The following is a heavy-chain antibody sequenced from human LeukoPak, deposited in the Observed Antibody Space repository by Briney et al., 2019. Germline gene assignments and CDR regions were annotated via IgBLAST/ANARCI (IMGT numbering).Heavy chain of an antibody. Sequence: GGSLRLSCAASGFTFSSYSMSWVRQAPGKGLEWVSSISSSSSYIYYADSVKGRFTISRDNAKNSLYLQMNSLRAEDTAVYYCAASPGPYSSSPTGWGQGTLVTVSS. CDR1: GFTFSSYS. V-gene: IGHV3-21*01. CDR2: ISSSSSYI. D-gene: IGHD6-6*01. J-gene: IGHJ4*02. CDR3: AASPGPYSSSPTG.